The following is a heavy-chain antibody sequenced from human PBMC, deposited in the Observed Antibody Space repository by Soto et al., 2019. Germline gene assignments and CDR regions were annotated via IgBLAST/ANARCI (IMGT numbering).Heavy chain of an antibody. J-gene: IGHJ4*01. D-gene: IGHD6-19*01. CDR1: GFTFSSYS. V-gene: IGHV3-30*18. CDR2: ISYNGSNK. Sequence: GGSLRLSCAASGFTFSSYSMNWVRQGPGKGLEWVAVISYNGSNKYYADSVKGRFTISRDNSKNTLYLQMNSLRAEDTAVYYCAKDHIGYSSGLFDYWGQGTLVTVSS. CDR3: AKDHIGYSSGLFDY.